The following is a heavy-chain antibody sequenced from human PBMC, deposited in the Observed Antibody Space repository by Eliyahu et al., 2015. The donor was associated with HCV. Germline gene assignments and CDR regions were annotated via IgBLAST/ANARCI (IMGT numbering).Heavy chain of an antibody. V-gene: IGHV1-24*01. CDR3: ATVKQLGHKNQITNYYYYGMDV. CDR1: GYTLTELS. J-gene: IGHJ6*02. CDR2: FDPEDGET. D-gene: IGHD6-13*01. Sequence: QVQLVQSGAEVKKPGASVKVSCKVSGYTLTELSMXWVRQAPGKGLEWMGGFDPEDGETIYAQKFQGRVTMTEDTSTDTAYMELSSLRSEDTAVYYCATVKQLGHKNQITNYYYYGMDVWGQGTTVTVSS.